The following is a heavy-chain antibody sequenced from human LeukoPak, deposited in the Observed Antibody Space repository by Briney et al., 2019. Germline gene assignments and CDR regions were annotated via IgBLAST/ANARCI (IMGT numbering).Heavy chain of an antibody. Sequence: SETLSLTCTVSGYSISSGYYWGWIRQPPGKGLEWIGSIYHSGSTYYNPSLKSRVTISVDTSKNQFSLKLSSVTAADTAVYYCARAGLVVIEVPDWYFDLWGRGTLVTVSS. CDR1: GYSISSGYY. D-gene: IGHD2-21*01. CDR2: IYHSGST. V-gene: IGHV4-38-2*02. CDR3: ARAGLVVIEVPDWYFDL. J-gene: IGHJ2*01.